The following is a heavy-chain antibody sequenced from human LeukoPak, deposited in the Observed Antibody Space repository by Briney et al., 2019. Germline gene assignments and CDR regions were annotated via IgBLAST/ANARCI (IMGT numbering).Heavy chain of an antibody. J-gene: IGHJ4*02. CDR3: ASSGWYGKFDY. CDR2: IKQDGSEI. V-gene: IGHV3-7*05. Sequence: SGGSLRLSCAASGFTFSSSWMTWVRQAPGKGLAWVANIKQDGSEIFYVDSVKGRFTMSRDNAKSSLYLQMNSLRADDTAVYYCASSGWYGKFDYWGQGILVTVSS. CDR1: GFTFSSSW. D-gene: IGHD6-19*01.